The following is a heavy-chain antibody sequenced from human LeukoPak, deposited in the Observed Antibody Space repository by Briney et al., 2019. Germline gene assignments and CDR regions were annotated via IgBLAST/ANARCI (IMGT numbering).Heavy chain of an antibody. CDR3: ARGRINYDSSGYPNWFDP. D-gene: IGHD3-22*01. J-gene: IGHJ5*02. CDR2: FDPEDGET. Sequence: GASVKVSCKVSGYTLTELSMHWVRQAPGKGLEWMGGFDPEDGETIYAQKFQGRVTMTEDTSTDTAYMELSSLRSEDTAVYYCARGRINYDSSGYPNWFDPWGQGTLVTVSS. V-gene: IGHV1-24*01. CDR1: GYTLTELS.